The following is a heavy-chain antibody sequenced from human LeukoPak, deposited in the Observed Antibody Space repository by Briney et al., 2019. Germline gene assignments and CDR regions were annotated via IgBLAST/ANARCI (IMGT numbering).Heavy chain of an antibody. D-gene: IGHD4-17*01. CDR2: IIPIFGTA. Sequence: GSSVKVSCKASVGTFSSYAISWVRQAPGQGLEWMGGIIPIFGTANYAQKFQGRVTITADESTSTAYMELSSLRSEDTAVYYCALRRDYGLPTEDYWGQGTLVTVSS. CDR1: VGTFSSYA. V-gene: IGHV1-69*01. J-gene: IGHJ4*02. CDR3: ALRRDYGLPTEDY.